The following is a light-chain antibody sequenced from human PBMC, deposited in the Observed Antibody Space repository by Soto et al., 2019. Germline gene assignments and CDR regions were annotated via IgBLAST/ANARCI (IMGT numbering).Light chain of an antibody. CDR2: GHS. CDR3: QSYDSGLGVLI. V-gene: IGLV1-40*01. CDR1: PSNIGGGYP. J-gene: IGLJ2*01. Sequence: QSVLTQPPSVSGAPGQRVTIVCTGSPSNIGGGYPVHWYRHLPGAAPKLLLTGHSHRPSGVPDRLSASRSGTSASLNVTGLQVEYEADDYCQSYDSGLGVLIFGAGTKLTVL.